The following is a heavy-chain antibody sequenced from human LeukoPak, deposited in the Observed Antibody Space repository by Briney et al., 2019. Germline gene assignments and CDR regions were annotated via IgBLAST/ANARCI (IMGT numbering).Heavy chain of an antibody. J-gene: IGHJ4*02. V-gene: IGHV3-23*01. Sequence: GGSLRLSCAASGFTFSSYAMSWVRQAPGKGLEWVSAISGSGASTYYADSVKGRLTISRDNSKNILYLQMNSLRADDTAVYFCAKDEGPSVDGDYFDYWGQGTLVTVSS. D-gene: IGHD3-10*01. CDR3: AKDEGPSVDGDYFDY. CDR2: ISGSGAST. CDR1: GFTFSSYA.